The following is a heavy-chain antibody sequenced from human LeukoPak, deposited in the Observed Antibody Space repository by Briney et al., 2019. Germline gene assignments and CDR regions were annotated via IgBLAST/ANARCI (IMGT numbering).Heavy chain of an antibody. J-gene: IGHJ3*02. V-gene: IGHV1-18*01. D-gene: IGHD3-9*01. CDR3: ARDPPYYDILTGYYAAAAFDI. CDR1: GYTFTSYG. CDR2: TSAYNGNT. Sequence: GASVKVSCKASGYTFTSYGISWVRQAPGQGLEWMGWTSAYNGNTNYAQKLQGRVAMTTDTSTSTAYMELRSLRSDDTAVYYCARDPPYYDILTGYYAAAAFDIWGQGTMVTVSS.